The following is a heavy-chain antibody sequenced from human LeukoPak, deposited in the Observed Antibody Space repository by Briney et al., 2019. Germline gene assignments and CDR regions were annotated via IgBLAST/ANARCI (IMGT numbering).Heavy chain of an antibody. Sequence: PGGSLRLSCAASGFSFSGYWMTWVRQAPGKGLEWVSNIKEDGSEKYYADSVKGRFTISRDNAKNSLDLQMNSLRAEDTAVYYCAWRRSTHHWREGTLVPVSS. D-gene: IGHD2/OR15-2a*01. V-gene: IGHV3-7*03. CDR1: GFSFSGYW. CDR3: AWRRSTHH. J-gene: IGHJ5*02. CDR2: IKEDGSEK.